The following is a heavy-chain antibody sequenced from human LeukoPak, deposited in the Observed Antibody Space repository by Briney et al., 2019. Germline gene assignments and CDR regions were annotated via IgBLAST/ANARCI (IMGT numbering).Heavy chain of an antibody. CDR3: AREGTYYDILTGYYSTFDY. Sequence: SKTLSLTCTVSGGPISSYYWSWIRQPAGKGLEWIGRIYTSGSTNYNPSLKSRVTMSVDTSKNQFSLKLSSVTAADTAVYYCAREGTYYDILTGYYSTFDYWGQGTLVTVSS. CDR2: IYTSGST. CDR1: GGPISSYY. J-gene: IGHJ4*02. V-gene: IGHV4-4*07. D-gene: IGHD3-9*01.